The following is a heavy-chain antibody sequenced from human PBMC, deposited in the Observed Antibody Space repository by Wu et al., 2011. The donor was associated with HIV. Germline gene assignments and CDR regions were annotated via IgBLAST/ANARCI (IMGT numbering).Heavy chain of an antibody. CDR2: IIPMFGTA. CDR3: ARDFGGDEEY. J-gene: IGHJ4*02. D-gene: IGHD2-21*01. CDR1: GGTFSSYG. V-gene: IGHV1-69*14. Sequence: QVQVVQSGPEVKKPGSSVKVSCKVSGGTFSSYGIDWVRQAPGQRFEWMGRIIPMFGTANYAQKFQGRVTITADKSTSTAYMELRSLRSEGTAVYYCARDFGGDEEYWGQGTLVTVSS.